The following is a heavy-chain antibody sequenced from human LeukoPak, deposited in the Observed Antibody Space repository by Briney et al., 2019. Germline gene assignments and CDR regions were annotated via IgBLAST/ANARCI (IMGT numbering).Heavy chain of an antibody. CDR3: ARDTYYYDSSGYYLPDY. CDR2: IWYDGSNK. D-gene: IGHD3-22*01. CDR1: GFTFSSYG. V-gene: IGHV3-33*01. J-gene: IGHJ4*02. Sequence: GGSLRLSCAASGFTFSSYGMHWVRQAPGKGLEWVAVIWYDGSNKYYADSVKGRFTISRDNAKNSLYLQMNSLRAEDTAVYYCARDTYYYDSSGYYLPDYWGQGTLVTVSS.